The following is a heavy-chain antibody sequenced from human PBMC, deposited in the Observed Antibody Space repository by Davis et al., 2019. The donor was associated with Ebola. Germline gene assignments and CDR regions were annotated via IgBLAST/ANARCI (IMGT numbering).Heavy chain of an antibody. CDR1: GGTFSSYA. J-gene: IGHJ3*02. V-gene: IGHV1-69*04. D-gene: IGHD3-22*01. Sequence: SVKVSCKASGGTFSSYAISWVRQAPGQGLEWMGRIIPILGIANYAQKFQGRVTITADKSTSTAYMELSSLRSEDTAVYYCARDRLYDSSGYHQNAFDIWGQGTMVTVSS. CDR2: IIPILGIA. CDR3: ARDRLYDSSGYHQNAFDI.